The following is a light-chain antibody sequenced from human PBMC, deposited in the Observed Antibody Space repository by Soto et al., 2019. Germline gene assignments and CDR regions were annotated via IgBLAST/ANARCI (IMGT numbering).Light chain of an antibody. Sequence: EIVLTQSPGTLSLSPGERATLSCRASQSVGTSYLAWYQQKPGQTPRLLIYGASSRATDIPDRFSGSGSGTDFTLTITRLEPEDFAVYHCQQYGDSPLTFGGGTKVDIK. CDR3: QQYGDSPLT. CDR1: QSVGTSY. J-gene: IGKJ4*01. CDR2: GAS. V-gene: IGKV3-20*01.